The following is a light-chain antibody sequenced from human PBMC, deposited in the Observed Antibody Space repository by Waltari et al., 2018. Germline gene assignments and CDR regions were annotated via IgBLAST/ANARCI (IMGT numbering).Light chain of an antibody. V-gene: IGLV2-23*02. CDR1: SHNVASYDL. Sequence: QSALTQPSSVSGSPGPSITISCPGPSHNVASYDLLPWYQSRPGEVPKLLIYEVIKRSSGVSDRFSGSKSDNTASLTISRLQAEDEAAYYCCSYAASAPTLVFGGGTNLTVL. CDR2: EVI. J-gene: IGLJ3*02. CDR3: CSYAASAPTLV.